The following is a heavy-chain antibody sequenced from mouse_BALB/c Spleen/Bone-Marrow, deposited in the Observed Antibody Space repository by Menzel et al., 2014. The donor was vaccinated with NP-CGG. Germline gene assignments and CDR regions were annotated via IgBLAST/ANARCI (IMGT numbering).Heavy chain of an antibody. Sequence: QVQLQQSGAELVRPGSSVKISCKASGYAFSSYWINWVKQRPGQGLEWIGQIYPGDGDTNYNGKFKGKATLTADKSSSTAYIQLSSLTSEDSAVYFCARMGDYSYYFDYWGQGTTLTVSS. CDR2: IYPGDGDT. V-gene: IGHV1-80*01. D-gene: IGHD1-1*01. J-gene: IGHJ2*01. CDR3: ARMGDYSYYFDY. CDR1: GYAFSSYW.